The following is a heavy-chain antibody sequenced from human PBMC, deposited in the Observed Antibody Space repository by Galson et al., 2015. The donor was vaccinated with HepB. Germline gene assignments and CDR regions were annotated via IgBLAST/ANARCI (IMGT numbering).Heavy chain of an antibody. CDR2: ISSSSTI. Sequence: SLRLSCAASGFTFSDYYMNWVRQAPGKGLEWVSSISSSSTIYYADSVTGRFTISRDNAKNSLYLQMSSLRAEDTAVYYCARSSSWSSGGSCYSVPNAFDIWGQGTMVTVSS. CDR3: ARSSSWSSGGSCYSVPNAFDI. V-gene: IGHV3-69-1*01. J-gene: IGHJ3*02. CDR1: GFTFSDYY. D-gene: IGHD2-15*01.